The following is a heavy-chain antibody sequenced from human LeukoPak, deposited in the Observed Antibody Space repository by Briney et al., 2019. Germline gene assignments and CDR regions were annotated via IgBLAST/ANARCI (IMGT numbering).Heavy chain of an antibody. J-gene: IGHJ4*02. D-gene: IGHD1-26*01. V-gene: IGHV1-46*01. CDR3: ARTTRWEPPDY. CDR2: INPSGGST. Sequence: ASVKVSCKASGYTFTSYDINWVRQATGQGLEWMGIINPSGGSTSYAQKFQGRVTMTRDTSTSTVYMELSSLRSEDTAVYYCARTTRWEPPDYWGQGTLVTVSS. CDR1: GYTFTSYD.